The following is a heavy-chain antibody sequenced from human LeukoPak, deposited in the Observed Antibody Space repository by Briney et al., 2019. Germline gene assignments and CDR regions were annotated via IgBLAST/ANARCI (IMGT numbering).Heavy chain of an antibody. Sequence: PGGSLRLSCAASGFTVSSNYMSWVRQAPGKGLEWVSVIYRGGSTYYADSVKGRFSISRDNSKNTLYLQMNSLRAEDTAVYYCARLYCSGGSCYADGFDIWGQATMVTVSS. D-gene: IGHD2-15*01. CDR3: ARLYCSGGSCYADGFDI. V-gene: IGHV3-53*01. CDR1: GFTVSSNY. J-gene: IGHJ3*02. CDR2: IYRGGST.